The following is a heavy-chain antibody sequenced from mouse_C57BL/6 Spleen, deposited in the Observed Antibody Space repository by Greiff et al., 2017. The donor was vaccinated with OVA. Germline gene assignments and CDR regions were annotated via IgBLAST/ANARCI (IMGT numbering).Heavy chain of an antibody. CDR3: ARGRYYYGSSLYYFDY. V-gene: IGHV3-6*01. D-gene: IGHD1-1*01. CDR2: ISYDGSN. J-gene: IGHJ2*01. Sequence: EVKLEESGPGLVKPSQSLSLTCSVTGYSITSGYYWNWIRQFPGNKLEWMGYISYDGSNNYNPSLKNRISITRDTSKNQFFLKLNSVTTEDTATYYCARGRYYYGSSLYYFDYWGQGTTLTVSS. CDR1: GYSITSGYY.